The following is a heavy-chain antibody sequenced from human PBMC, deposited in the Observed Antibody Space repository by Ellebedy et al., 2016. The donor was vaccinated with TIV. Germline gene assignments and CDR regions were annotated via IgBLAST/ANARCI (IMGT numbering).Heavy chain of an antibody. CDR3: ARDCSGGSCSDY. CDR2: ISGSGGST. J-gene: IGHJ4*02. Sequence: GESLKISXAASGFTFSSYAMSWVRQAPGKGLEWVSAISGSGGSTYYADSVKGRFTISRDNSKNTLYLQMNSLRAEDTAVYYCARDCSGGSCSDYWGQGTLVTVSS. V-gene: IGHV3-23*01. CDR1: GFTFSSYA. D-gene: IGHD2-15*01.